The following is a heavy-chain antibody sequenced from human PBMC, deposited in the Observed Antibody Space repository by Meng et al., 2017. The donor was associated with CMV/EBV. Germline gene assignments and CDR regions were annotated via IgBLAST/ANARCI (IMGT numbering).Heavy chain of an antibody. CDR2: IKHDGSGI. CDR1: GFIFRRYW. D-gene: IGHD1-26*01. V-gene: IGHV3-74*01. CDR3: ARDSLRSGNYWFD. Sequence: VPRGESGGDLVQAGGSLRLSWAASGFIFRRYWMHWVRQAPGKGPVWVSRIKHDGSGILYADSVKGRFTISRDNAKNTLYLQMNSLRAEDTAIYYCARDSLRSGNYWFDWGQGTLVTVSS. J-gene: IGHJ4*02.